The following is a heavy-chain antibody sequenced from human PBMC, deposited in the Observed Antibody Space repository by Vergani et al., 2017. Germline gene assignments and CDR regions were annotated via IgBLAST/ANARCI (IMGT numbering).Heavy chain of an antibody. D-gene: IGHD3-22*01. CDR1: GFSLSNARMG. V-gene: IGHV2-26*01. Sequence: QVTLKESGPVLVKPTETLTLTCTVSGFSLSNARMGVSWIRQPPGKALEWLAHIFSNDEKSYSTSLKSRLTISKDTSKSQVVLTMTNMDPVDTATYYCAHSSDSSGYYKYNWFDPWGQGTLVTVSS. J-gene: IGHJ5*02. CDR2: IFSNDEK. CDR3: AHSSDSSGYYKYNWFDP.